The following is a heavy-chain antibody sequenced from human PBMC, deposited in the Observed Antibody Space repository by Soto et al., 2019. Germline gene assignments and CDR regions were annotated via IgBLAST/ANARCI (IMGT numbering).Heavy chain of an antibody. V-gene: IGHV4-61*01. CDR2: IYYSGST. CDR3: ARQGGYNYYYYSGMDV. J-gene: IGHJ6*02. Sequence: PSETLSLTCTVSGGSVSSGSYYWSWIRQPPGKGLEWIGYIYYSGSTNYNPSLKSRVTISVDTSKNQFSLKLSSVTAADTAVYYCARQGGYNYYYYSGMDVWGQGTTVTVSS. D-gene: IGHD5-12*01. CDR1: GGSVSSGSYY.